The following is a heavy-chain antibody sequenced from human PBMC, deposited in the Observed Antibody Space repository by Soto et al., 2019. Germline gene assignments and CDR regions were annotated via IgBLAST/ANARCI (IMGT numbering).Heavy chain of an antibody. CDR1: GGSISSYY. CDR3: ASYYYDSSGYDSGAEYFQH. V-gene: IGHV4-4*07. D-gene: IGHD3-22*01. Sequence: QVQLQESSPGLVKPSETLSLTCTVSGGSISSYYWSWIRQPAGKGLEWIGRIYTSGSTNYNPSLKSRVTMSVDTSKNQFSLKLSSVTAADTAVYYCASYYYDSSGYDSGAEYFQHWGQGTLVTVSS. J-gene: IGHJ1*01. CDR2: IYTSGST.